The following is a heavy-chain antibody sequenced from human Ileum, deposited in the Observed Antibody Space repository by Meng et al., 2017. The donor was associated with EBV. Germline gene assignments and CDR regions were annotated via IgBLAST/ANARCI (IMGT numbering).Heavy chain of an antibody. CDR1: GGSVSSAHSV. CDR3: AGDPHSGSPH. J-gene: IGHJ4*02. Sequence: VRLQEPGPGLMKTSETLSLTCTVSGGSVSSAHSVWTWIRQPPGKGLEWIGYMSYSGSTNYSPPLESRVTISVDTSKNQFSLKLSSVTAADTAVYYCAGDPHSGSPHWGQGTLVTVSS. V-gene: IGHV4-61*01. D-gene: IGHD1-26*01. CDR2: MSYSGST.